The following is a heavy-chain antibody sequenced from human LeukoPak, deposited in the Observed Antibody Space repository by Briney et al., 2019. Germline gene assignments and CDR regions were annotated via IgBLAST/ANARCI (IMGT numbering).Heavy chain of an antibody. CDR3: AGTEVRGRIYYYYGMDV. Sequence: GRSLRLSCAASGFTFSSYGMHWVRQAPGKGLEWVAVISYDGSNKYYADSVKGRFTISRDNSENTLYLQMNSLRAEDTAVYYCAGTEVRGRIYYYYGMDVWGQGTTVTVSS. CDR2: ISYDGSNK. D-gene: IGHD3-10*01. V-gene: IGHV3-30*03. J-gene: IGHJ6*02. CDR1: GFTFSSYG.